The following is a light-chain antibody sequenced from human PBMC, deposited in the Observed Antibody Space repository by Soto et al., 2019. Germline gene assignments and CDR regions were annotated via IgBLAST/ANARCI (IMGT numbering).Light chain of an antibody. CDR3: QQRYSFPPK. J-gene: IGKJ1*01. CDR2: AAS. Sequence: MDKTRSSRCPAGVDSITRSFRASQSISSYLNWYQQKPGKAPKLLIYAASSLQSVATSRFSGSGSGTDFTLTISSLQPEDFAVYYCQQRYSFPPKFGQGTKVDIK. CDR1: QSISSY. V-gene: IGKV1-39*01.